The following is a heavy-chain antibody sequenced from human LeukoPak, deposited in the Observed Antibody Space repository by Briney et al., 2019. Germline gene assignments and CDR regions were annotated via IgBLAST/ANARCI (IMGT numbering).Heavy chain of an antibody. CDR2: ISAYNGNT. V-gene: IGHV1-18*04. D-gene: IGHD3-10*01. CDR1: GYTFTSYG. J-gene: IGHJ6*04. Sequence: ASVKVSCKASGYTFTSYGISWVRQAPGQGLEWMGWISAYNGNTNYAQKPQGRVTMTTDTSTSTAYMELRSLRSDDTAVYYCARVRGSGSYVYYYGMDVWGKGTTVTVSS. CDR3: ARVRGSGSYVYYYGMDV.